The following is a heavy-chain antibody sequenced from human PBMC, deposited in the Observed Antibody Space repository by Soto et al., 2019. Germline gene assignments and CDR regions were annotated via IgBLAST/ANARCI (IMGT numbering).Heavy chain of an antibody. D-gene: IGHD3-22*01. CDR2: IIPIFGTA. CDR3: ARRWLRASYYYYGMDV. V-gene: IGHV1-69*01. J-gene: IGHJ6*02. CDR1: GGTFSSYA. Sequence: QVQLVQSGAEVKKPGSSGKVSCKASGGTFSSYAISWVRQAPGQGLEWMGGIIPIFGTANYAQKFQGRVTITADESTSTAYMELSSLRSEDTAVYYCARRWLRASYYYYGMDVWGQGTTVTVSS.